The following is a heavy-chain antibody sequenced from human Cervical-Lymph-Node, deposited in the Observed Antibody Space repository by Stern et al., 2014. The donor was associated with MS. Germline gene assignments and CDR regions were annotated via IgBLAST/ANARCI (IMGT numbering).Heavy chain of an antibody. CDR2: VYHTGST. CDR3: ARGGRMASMFY. CDR1: GGSMPDYY. D-gene: IGHD5-24*01. V-gene: IGHV4-59*01. Sequence: QVQLQESGPGLVRPSETLSLTCNVSGGSMPDYYWSWIRQPPGKGLEWIGYVYHTGSTSYNPPLKSRVTISIDTSKSQFALKVNSVTTADTAVYYCARGGRMASMFYWGQGTLVTVSS. J-gene: IGHJ4*02.